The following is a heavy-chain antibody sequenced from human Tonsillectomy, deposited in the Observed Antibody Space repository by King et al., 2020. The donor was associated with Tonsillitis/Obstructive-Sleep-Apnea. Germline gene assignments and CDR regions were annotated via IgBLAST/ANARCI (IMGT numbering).Heavy chain of an antibody. V-gene: IGHV3-21*01. CDR1: GFTFSSYS. Sequence: VQLVESGGGLVKPGGSLRLSCAASGFTFSSYSMNWVRQAPGKGLEWVSSISSSSSYIYYADSVKGRFTISRDNAKNSLYLQMNSLRAEDTAVYYCASQYFWSGYSLGYWGQGTLVTVSS. CDR3: ASQYFWSGYSLGY. J-gene: IGHJ4*02. CDR2: ISSSSSYI. D-gene: IGHD3-3*01.